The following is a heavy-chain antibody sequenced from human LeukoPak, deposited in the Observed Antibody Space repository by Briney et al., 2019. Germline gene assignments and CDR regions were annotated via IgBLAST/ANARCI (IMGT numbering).Heavy chain of an antibody. V-gene: IGHV1-46*03. J-gene: IGHJ4*02. D-gene: IGHD6-19*01. CDR1: GYTSTSYY. CDR3: AREGYSSGWNMYYFDY. Sequence: ASVKVSCKASGYTSTSYYMHWVRQAPGQGLEWMGIINPSGGSTSYAQKFQGRVTMTRDTSTSTVYMELSSLRSEDTAVYYCAREGYSSGWNMYYFDYWGQGTLVTVSS. CDR2: INPSGGST.